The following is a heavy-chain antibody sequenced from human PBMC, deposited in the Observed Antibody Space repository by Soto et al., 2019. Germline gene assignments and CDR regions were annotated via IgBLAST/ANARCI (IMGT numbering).Heavy chain of an antibody. J-gene: IGHJ5*02. CDR2: IYRTGST. CDR3: ARGPYGGSNWFDP. CDR1: GDSISSGGYT. D-gene: IGHD4-17*01. Sequence: PSETLSLTCAVSGDSISSGGYTRSWVRQPPGKGPEWIGYIYRTGSTSYNTSLRSRVTMSVDTSKNQFSLRLTSVTAADTAVYYCARGPYGGSNWFDPWGQGTLVTVSS. V-gene: IGHV4-30-2*01.